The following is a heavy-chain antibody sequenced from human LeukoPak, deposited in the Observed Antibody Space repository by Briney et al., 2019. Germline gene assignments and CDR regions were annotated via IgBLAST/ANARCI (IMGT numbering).Heavy chain of an antibody. CDR2: ISGSGGST. CDR3: AKESYCSSTSCYRAFDY. D-gene: IGHD2-2*01. Sequence: PGGSLRLSCAASGFTFSSYAMSWVRQAPGKGLEWVSAISGSGGSTYYADSVKGRFTISRDNSKNTLYPQMNSLRAEDTAVYYCAKESYCSSTSCYRAFDYWGQGTLVSVFS. J-gene: IGHJ4*02. CDR1: GFTFSSYA. V-gene: IGHV3-23*01.